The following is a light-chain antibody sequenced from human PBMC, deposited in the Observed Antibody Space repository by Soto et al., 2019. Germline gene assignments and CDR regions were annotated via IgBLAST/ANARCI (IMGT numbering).Light chain of an antibody. CDR1: QSVSSN. V-gene: IGKV3-15*01. CDR2: GAS. CDR3: QQYNNWPLRT. J-gene: IGKJ3*01. Sequence: EIVMTQSPATLSVSPGERATLSCRASQSVSSNLALYQQKPGQAPRLLIYGASTRATGIPARFSGSGSGTEFTLTISSLQSEDFAVYCCQQYNNWPLRTFGPGTKVDIK.